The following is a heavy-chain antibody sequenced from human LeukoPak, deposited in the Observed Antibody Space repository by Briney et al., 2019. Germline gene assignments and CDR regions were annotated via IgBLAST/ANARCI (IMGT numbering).Heavy chain of an antibody. CDR1: AGSISSDNW. J-gene: IGHJ3*02. D-gene: IGHD1-14*01. CDR2: IYHSGST. CDR3: ATADVYDAFDI. V-gene: IGHV4-4*02. Sequence: SETLSLTCAVSAGSISSDNWWSWVRQPPGKGLEWIAGIYHSGSTNYNPSLKSRVTISVDKSKNQFSLKLNSVTAADTAVYYCATADVYDAFDIWGQGTMVTVSS.